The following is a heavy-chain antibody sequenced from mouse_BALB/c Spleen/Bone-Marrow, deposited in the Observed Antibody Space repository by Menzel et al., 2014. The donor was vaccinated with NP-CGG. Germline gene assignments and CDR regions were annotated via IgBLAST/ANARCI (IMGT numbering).Heavy chain of an antibody. CDR2: INPSNGGT. D-gene: IGHD2-1*01. J-gene: IGHJ3*01. CDR3: TRSNGNWFAY. V-gene: IGHV1S81*02. Sequence: QVQLQQSGAELVKPGASVKLSCKASGYTFTSYHMYWVKQGPGQGLEWIGEINPSNGGTNFNEKFKNKATLTVDKSSSTAYMQLSSLIFEDSAVYYCTRSNGNWFAYWGQGTLVTVSA. CDR1: GYTFTSYH.